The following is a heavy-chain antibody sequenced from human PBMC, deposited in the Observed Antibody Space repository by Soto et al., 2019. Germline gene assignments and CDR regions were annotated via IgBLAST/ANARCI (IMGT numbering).Heavy chain of an antibody. D-gene: IGHD6-13*01. J-gene: IGHJ6*03. CDR3: ARGRNSNHYYYHMDV. Sequence: PSETLSLTCTVSGGSISSYYWSWIRQPPGKGLEWIGYIYYSGSTNYNPSLKSRVTISVDTSKNQFSLKLSSVTAADTAVYYCARGRNSNHYYYHMDVWGKGTTVTVSS. V-gene: IGHV4-59*01. CDR1: GGSISSYY. CDR2: IYYSGST.